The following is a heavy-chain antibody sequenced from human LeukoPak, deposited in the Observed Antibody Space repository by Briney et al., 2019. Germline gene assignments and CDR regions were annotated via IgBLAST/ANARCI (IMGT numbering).Heavy chain of an antibody. V-gene: IGHV1-18*01. D-gene: IGHD2-2*01. J-gene: IGHJ4*02. CDR1: GYTFTSYG. CDR2: ISAYNGNT. Sequence: ASVKVSCKTSGYTFTSYGISWVRQAPGQGLEWMGWISAYNGNTNYAQKLQGRVTMTTDTSTSTAYMELRSLRSDDTAVYYCATXXXXSTSCYLGYWGQGTLVTVSS. CDR3: ATXXXXSTSCYLGY.